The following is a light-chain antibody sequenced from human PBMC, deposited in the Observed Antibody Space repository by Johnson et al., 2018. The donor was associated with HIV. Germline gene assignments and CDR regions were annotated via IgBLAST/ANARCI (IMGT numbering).Light chain of an antibody. Sequence: QSVLTQPPSVSAAPGQMVSISCSGSSSNIGKNYVSWYQQFPGTAPKLLIHENNKRPSGIPDRFSGSKSGTSATLGIAGLQTGDEADYYCGTWDNSLSTGAVCGTGTKVTAL. CDR3: GTWDNSLSTGAV. CDR2: ENN. J-gene: IGLJ1*01. CDR1: SSNIGKNY. V-gene: IGLV1-51*02.